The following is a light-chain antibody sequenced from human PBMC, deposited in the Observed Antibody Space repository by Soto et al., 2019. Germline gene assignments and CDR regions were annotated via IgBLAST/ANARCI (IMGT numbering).Light chain of an antibody. V-gene: IGLV2-14*02. CDR3: QAWDSSTVV. Sequence: QSVLTQPASVSGSPGQSITISCSGVSGDVGNYNLVSWYQQYPGKAPALLIYEDDKRPSGIPERFSGSNSGNTATLTISGTQAMDEADYYCQAWDSSTVVFGGGTQLTVL. CDR1: SGDVGNYNL. CDR2: EDD. J-gene: IGLJ2*01.